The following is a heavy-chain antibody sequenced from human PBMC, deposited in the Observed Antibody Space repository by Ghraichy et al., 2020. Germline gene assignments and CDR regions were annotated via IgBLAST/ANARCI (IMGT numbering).Heavy chain of an antibody. V-gene: IGHV4-59*08. D-gene: IGHD6-13*01. CDR1: GGSMRSYY. CDR3: ARHSRGDIAAAGFPIDS. Sequence: SETLSLTCTVSGGSMRSYYWSWIRQPPGKGLEWIGYIYPGGNTNFNPSLRSRVTISEDSSKNQFSLKLRSVTATDTAVYYCARHSRGDIAAAGFPIDSWGQGALVTVSS. CDR2: IYPGGNT. J-gene: IGHJ4*02.